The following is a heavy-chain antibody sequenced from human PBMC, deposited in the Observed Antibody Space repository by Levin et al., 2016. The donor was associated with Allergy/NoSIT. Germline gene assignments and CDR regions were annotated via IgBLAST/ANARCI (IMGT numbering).Heavy chain of an antibody. Sequence: GGSLRLSCTTSGFSFSSYAFHWVRQTPDKGLEWLTFTSFDGSNKYYADSVKGRFTISRDNSKSTLYLQMTSLRPDDTGVYYCARDLCRLGTCLQVDYWGQGSLVTVSS. V-gene: IGHV3-30*04. D-gene: IGHD3-16*01. CDR3: ARDLCRLGTCLQVDY. CDR2: TSFDGSNK. CDR1: GFSFSSYA. J-gene: IGHJ4*02.